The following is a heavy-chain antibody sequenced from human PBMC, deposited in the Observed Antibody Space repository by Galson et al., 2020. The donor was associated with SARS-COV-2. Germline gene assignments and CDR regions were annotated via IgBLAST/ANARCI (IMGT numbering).Heavy chain of an antibody. CDR1: GFTFSSYS. V-gene: IGHV3-48*02. J-gene: IGHJ6*02. D-gene: IGHD6-13*01. CDR3: ASNGGADIAAAHYYGMDV. CDR2: ISSSSSTI. Sequence: GGSLRLSCAASGFTFSSYSMNWVRQAPGKGLEWVSYISSSSSTIYYADSVKGRFTISRENANNSLYLQMNSLRDEDTAVYYCASNGGADIAAAHYYGMDVWGQGTTVTVSS.